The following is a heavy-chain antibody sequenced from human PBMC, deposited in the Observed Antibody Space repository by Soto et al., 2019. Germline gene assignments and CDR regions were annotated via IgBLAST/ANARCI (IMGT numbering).Heavy chain of an antibody. D-gene: IGHD6-19*01. CDR1: GGSVSSGSYY. CDR3: ARERGWYGKGYNWFDP. CDR2: FYYSGST. J-gene: IGHJ5*02. V-gene: IGHV4-61*01. Sequence: PSETLSLTCTVSGGSVSSGSYYWSWIRQPPGKGLEWIGYFYYSGSTNYNPSLKSRVTISVDTSKNQFSLKLSSVTAADTAVYYCARERGWYGKGYNWFDPWGQGTLVTVSS.